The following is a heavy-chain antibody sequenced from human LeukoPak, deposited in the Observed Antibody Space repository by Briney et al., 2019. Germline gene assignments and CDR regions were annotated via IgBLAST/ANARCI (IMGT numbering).Heavy chain of an antibody. CDR2: ISGSGGST. D-gene: IGHD1-26*01. V-gene: IGHV3-23*01. CDR3: ARGARVGATLDDAFDI. CDR1: GFTFSSYA. Sequence: PGGSLRLSCAASGFTFSSYAMSWVRQAPGKGLEWVSAISGSGGSTYYADSVKGRFTISRDNSKNTLYLQMNSLRAEDTAVYYCARGARVGATLDDAFDIWGQGTMVTVSS. J-gene: IGHJ3*02.